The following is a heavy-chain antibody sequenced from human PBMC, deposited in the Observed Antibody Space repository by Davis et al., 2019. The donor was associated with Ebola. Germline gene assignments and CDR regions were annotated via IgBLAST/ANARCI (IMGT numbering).Heavy chain of an antibody. J-gene: IGHJ6*03. D-gene: IGHD2-2*01. CDR2: IKSKSDGGTT. CDR3: TADVVPAATRGVYYYYYYMDV. Sequence: GGSLRLSCAASGFTFNNAWMSWVRQAPEKGLEWVGRIKSKSDGGTTDYAAPVKGRFTISRDDSKNTLYLQMNSLKTEDTAVYYCTADVVPAATRGVYYYYYYMDVWGRGTTVTVSS. CDR1: GFTFNNAW. V-gene: IGHV3-15*01.